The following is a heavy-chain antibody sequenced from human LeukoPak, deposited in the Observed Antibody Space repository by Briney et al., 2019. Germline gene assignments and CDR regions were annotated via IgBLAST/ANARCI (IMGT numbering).Heavy chain of an antibody. D-gene: IGHD3-10*01. CDR2: IYTSGST. V-gene: IGHV4-4*07. CDR3: ARGILLWFGELYFDY. Sequence: SETLSPTCTVSGGSISSYYWSWIRQPAGKGLEWIGRIYTSGSTNYNPSLKSRVTMSVDTSKNQFSLKLSSVTAADTAVYYCARGILLWFGELYFDYWGQGTLVTVSS. J-gene: IGHJ4*02. CDR1: GGSISSYY.